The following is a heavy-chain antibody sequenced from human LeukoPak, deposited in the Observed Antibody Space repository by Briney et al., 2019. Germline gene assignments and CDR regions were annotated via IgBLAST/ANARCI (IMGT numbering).Heavy chain of an antibody. V-gene: IGHV4-39*07. J-gene: IGHJ4*02. CDR2: IYYSGST. Sequence: SETLSLTCTVSGGSISSSSYYWGWIRQPPGKGLEWIGSIYYSGSTYYNPSLKSRVTISVDTSKNQFSLKLSSVTAADTAVYYCARGWLDYYGSGSYSPYYFDYWGQGTLVTVSS. CDR1: GGSISSSSYY. CDR3: ARGWLDYYGSGSYSPYYFDY. D-gene: IGHD3-10*01.